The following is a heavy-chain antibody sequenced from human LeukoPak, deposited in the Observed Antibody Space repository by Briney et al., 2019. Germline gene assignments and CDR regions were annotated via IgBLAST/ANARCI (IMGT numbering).Heavy chain of an antibody. CDR2: VSHDGSNK. V-gene: IGHV3-30*18. Sequence: PGGSLRLSCAASGFTFSSYAMSWVRQAPGKGLEWVTAVSHDGSNKYYADSVKGRFTISRDNSKNTLYVQMNSLRPEDTAVYYCAKAVKGYSYGDDAFDIWGQGTIVIVSS. J-gene: IGHJ3*02. D-gene: IGHD5-18*01. CDR1: GFTFSSYA. CDR3: AKAVKGYSYGDDAFDI.